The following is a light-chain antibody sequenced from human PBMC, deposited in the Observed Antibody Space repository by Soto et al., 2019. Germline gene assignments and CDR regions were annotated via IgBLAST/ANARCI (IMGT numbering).Light chain of an antibody. V-gene: IGLV2-14*01. J-gene: IGLJ1*01. CDR3: SSYTDSSNYV. CDR2: EVS. CDR1: SSDVGRYDY. Sequence: QSVLTQPASVSGSPGQSITISCTGTSSDVGRYDYVSWYQQHPGKAPKLIIHEVSDRPSGVSSRFSGSKSGNTASLTISGLQAEDEADYYCSSYTDSSNYVFGTGTKLTVL.